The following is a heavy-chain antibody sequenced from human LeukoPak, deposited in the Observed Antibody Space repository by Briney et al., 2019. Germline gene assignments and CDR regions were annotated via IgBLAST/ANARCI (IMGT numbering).Heavy chain of an antibody. V-gene: IGHV4-4*07. D-gene: IGHD5-24*01. CDR2: IYSSGST. CDR3: AREENDAFDI. CDR1: GGSISSYF. Sequence: SETLSLTCSVSGGSISSYFWSWIRQPAGKGLEWIGRIYSSGSTNYKSSLKGRITMSVDTSKNQFSLKLSSVTAADTAMYYCAREENDAFDIWGQGTMVTVFS. J-gene: IGHJ3*02.